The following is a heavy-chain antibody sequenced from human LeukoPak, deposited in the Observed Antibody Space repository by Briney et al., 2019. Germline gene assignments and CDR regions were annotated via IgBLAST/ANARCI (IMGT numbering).Heavy chain of an antibody. Sequence: GGSLRLSCAASGFTFSSYWMSWVRQAPGKGLEWVANIKQDGSEKYYVDSVKGRFTISRDNAKNSLYLQMNSLRAEDTAVYYCAREGSGYYQGDDAFDIWGQGTMVTVSS. CDR1: GFTFSSYW. CDR3: AREGSGYYQGDDAFDI. CDR2: IKQDGSEK. V-gene: IGHV3-7*01. D-gene: IGHD3-22*01. J-gene: IGHJ3*02.